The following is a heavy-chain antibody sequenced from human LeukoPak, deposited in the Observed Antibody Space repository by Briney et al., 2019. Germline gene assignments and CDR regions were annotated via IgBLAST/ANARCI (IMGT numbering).Heavy chain of an antibody. CDR1: GFTFSNAW. D-gene: IGHD7-27*01. CDR3: TTTSKLGDGDY. Sequence: GSLRLSCAASGFTFSNAWMSWVRQAPGKGLEWVGRIKSKTDGGTTDYTAPVKGRFTISRDDSKNTLYLQMNSLKTEDTAVYYCTTTSKLGDGDYWGQGTLVTVSS. V-gene: IGHV3-15*01. CDR2: IKSKTDGGTT. J-gene: IGHJ4*02.